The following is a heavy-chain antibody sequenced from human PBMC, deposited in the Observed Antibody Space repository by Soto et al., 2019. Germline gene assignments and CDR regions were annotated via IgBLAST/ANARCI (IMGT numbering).Heavy chain of an antibody. CDR1: GGTFNNYT. CDR3: ARGCSSSSCYHFDY. D-gene: IGHD2-2*01. Sequence: QVQLVQSGAEVKKPGSSVKVSCKASGGTFNNYTFSCVRQAPGQGLEWMGGIIPMFGTPNNAQKFQGRVTITADESTSTAYMELSSLRSEDTAVYYCARGCSSSSCYHFDYWGQGTLVTVSA. V-gene: IGHV1-69*01. CDR2: IIPMFGTP. J-gene: IGHJ4*02.